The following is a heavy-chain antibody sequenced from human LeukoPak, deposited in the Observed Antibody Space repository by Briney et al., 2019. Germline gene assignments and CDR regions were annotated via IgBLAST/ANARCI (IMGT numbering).Heavy chain of an antibody. Sequence: GGSLRLSCGACGCTFRSYAMSWVRQAPGKGLEWVSAISGSGGSTYYADSVKGRFTISRDNSKNTLHLQMNSLRAEDTAVYYCAPYDSSGYYHYFEYWGQGTLVTVSS. J-gene: IGHJ4*02. D-gene: IGHD3-22*01. CDR2: ISGSGGST. CDR1: GCTFRSYA. V-gene: IGHV3-23*01. CDR3: APYDSSGYYHYFEY.